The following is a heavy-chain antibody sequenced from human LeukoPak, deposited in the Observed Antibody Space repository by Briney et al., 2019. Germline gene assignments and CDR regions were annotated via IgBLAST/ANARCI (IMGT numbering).Heavy chain of an antibody. CDR3: ARVVAQWLVQRLDYFDY. Sequence: PGGSLRLSCAASGFTFSSYSMNWVRQAPGKGLEWVSSISSSSSYIYYADSVKGRFTISRDNAKNSLYLQMNSLRAEDTAVYYCARVVAQWLVQRLDYFDYWGQGTLVTVSS. CDR2: ISSSSSYI. D-gene: IGHD6-19*01. CDR1: GFTFSSYS. J-gene: IGHJ4*02. V-gene: IGHV3-21*01.